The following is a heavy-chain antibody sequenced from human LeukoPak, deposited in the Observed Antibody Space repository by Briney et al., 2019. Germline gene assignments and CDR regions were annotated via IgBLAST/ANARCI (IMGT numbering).Heavy chain of an antibody. CDR3: ARDRLNLGDDYYYYMDV. CDR1: GYTFTSYG. D-gene: IGHD1-7*01. CDR2: ISAYNGNT. Sequence: ASVKVSCKASGYTFTSYGISWVRQAPGQGLEWMGWISAYNGNTNYAQKLQGRVTMTTDTSTSTAYMELRSLRSDDTAVYYCARDRLNLGDDYYYYMDVWGKGTTVTVAS. J-gene: IGHJ6*03. V-gene: IGHV1-18*01.